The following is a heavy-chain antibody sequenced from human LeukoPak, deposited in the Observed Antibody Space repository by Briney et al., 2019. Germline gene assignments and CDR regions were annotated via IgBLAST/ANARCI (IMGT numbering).Heavy chain of an antibody. CDR3: AKDHSWRGYSYAMLGY. V-gene: IGHV3-30*02. J-gene: IGHJ4*02. CDR2: IRYDGSNK. Sequence: PGGSLRLSCAASGFTFSSYGMHWVRQAPGKGLEWVAFIRYDGSNKYYADSVKGRFTISRDNSKNTLYLQMNSLRAEDTAVYYCAKDHSWRGYSYAMLGYWGQGTLVTVSS. CDR1: GFTFSSYG. D-gene: IGHD5-18*01.